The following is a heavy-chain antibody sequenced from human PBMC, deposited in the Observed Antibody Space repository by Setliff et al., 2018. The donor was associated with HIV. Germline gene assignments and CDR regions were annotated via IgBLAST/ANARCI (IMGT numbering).Heavy chain of an antibody. CDR3: ARTVPHSAAQDAFDI. CDR2: IFYSGIT. V-gene: IGHV4-39*01. Sequence: PSETLSLTCTVSSGSITSRTYYWGWIRQPPGKGLEWIGSIFYSGITYYNPSLKSRVSISVDTSKNQFSLNLTSVTAEDTGVYYCARTVPHSAAQDAFDIWGQGTVVTVSS. CDR1: SGSITSRTYY. D-gene: IGHD4-4*01. J-gene: IGHJ3*02.